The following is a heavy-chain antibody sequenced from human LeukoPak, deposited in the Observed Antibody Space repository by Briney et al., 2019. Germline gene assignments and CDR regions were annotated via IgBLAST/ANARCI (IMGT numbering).Heavy chain of an antibody. J-gene: IGHJ4*02. CDR2: INPSGGST. V-gene: IGHV1-46*01. CDR3: ATIEY. CDR1: GYPFTRYY. Sequence: ASVKVSCKASGYPFTRYYIHWVRQAPGQGLEWMGIINPSGGSTNYAQKFQGRVTMTRDTSTSTLYMELNSLRPEDTALYYCATIEYWGQGTLVTVSS.